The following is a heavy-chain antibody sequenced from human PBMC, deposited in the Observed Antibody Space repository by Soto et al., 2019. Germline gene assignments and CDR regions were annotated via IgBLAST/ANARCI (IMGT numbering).Heavy chain of an antibody. Sequence: QVQLQESGPGLVKPSQTLSLTCTVSGGSISSGGYYWSWIRQHPGKGLEWIGYIYYSGSTYYNPSLKSRVTISVDTSKNQFSLKLSSVTAADKAVYYCARERSSSWYYYYYGMDVWGQGTTVTVSS. CDR2: IYYSGST. CDR3: ARERSSSWYYYYYGMDV. J-gene: IGHJ6*02. CDR1: GGSISSGGYY. V-gene: IGHV4-31*03. D-gene: IGHD6-13*01.